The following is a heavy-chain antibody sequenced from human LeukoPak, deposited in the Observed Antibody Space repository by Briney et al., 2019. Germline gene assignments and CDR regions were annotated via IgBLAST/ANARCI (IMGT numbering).Heavy chain of an antibody. Sequence: GGSLRLSCAASGFTFSSYAMSWVRQAPGKGLEWVSAISGSGGSTYYADSVKGRLTISRDNSKNTLYLQMNSLRAEDTAVYYCAKSLTMVRGVLDYWGQGTLVTVSS. CDR1: GFTFSSYA. CDR2: ISGSGGST. CDR3: AKSLTMVRGVLDY. J-gene: IGHJ4*02. V-gene: IGHV3-23*01. D-gene: IGHD3-10*01.